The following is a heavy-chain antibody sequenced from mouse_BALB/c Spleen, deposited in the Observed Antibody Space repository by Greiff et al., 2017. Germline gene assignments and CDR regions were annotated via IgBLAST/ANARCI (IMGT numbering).Heavy chain of an antibody. J-gene: IGHJ2*01. D-gene: IGHD1-1*01. Sequence: EVQVVESGGGLVKPGGSLKLSCAASGFTFSSYAMSWVRQTPEKRLEWVASISSGGSTYYPDSVKGRFTISRDNARNILYLQMSSLRSEDTAMYYCARGRGSTTGSYYFDYWGQGTTLTVSS. CDR3: ARGRGSTTGSYYFDY. V-gene: IGHV5-6-5*01. CDR2: ISSGGST. CDR1: GFTFSSYA.